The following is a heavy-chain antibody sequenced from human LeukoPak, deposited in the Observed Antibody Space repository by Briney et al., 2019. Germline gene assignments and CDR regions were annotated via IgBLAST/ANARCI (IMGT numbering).Heavy chain of an antibody. CDR1: GFTFSSYA. CDR3: AKAPSGSRWYNWFDP. V-gene: IGHV3-23*01. D-gene: IGHD1-26*01. J-gene: IGHJ5*02. Sequence: GGSLRLSCAASGFTFSSYAMTWVRQAPGKGLEWVSAITAGGGSTYYADSVKGRFTISRDNSKNTLYLQMNSLRAEDTAVYYCAKAPSGSRWYNWFDPWGQGTLVTVSS. CDR2: ITAGGGST.